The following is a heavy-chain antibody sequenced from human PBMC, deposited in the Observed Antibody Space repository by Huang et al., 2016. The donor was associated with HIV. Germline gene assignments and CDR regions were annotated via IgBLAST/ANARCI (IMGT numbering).Heavy chain of an antibody. CDR2: ISAYNGNT. CDR3: ARDIGVAEFDY. Sequence: QVQLVQSGAEVKKPGASVKVSCTASGYSFSNYGISWVRQAPGQGLEWRAWISAYNGNTNSAQKVQDRVSMTTDTSTNTAYMELRSLRSDDTAVYYCARDIGVAEFDYWGQGTLVTVSS. J-gene: IGHJ4*02. D-gene: IGHD3-3*01. CDR1: GYSFSNYG. V-gene: IGHV1-18*01.